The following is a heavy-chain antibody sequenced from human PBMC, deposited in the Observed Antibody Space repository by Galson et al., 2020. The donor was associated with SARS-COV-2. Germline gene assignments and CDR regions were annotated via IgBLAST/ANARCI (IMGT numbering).Heavy chain of an antibody. CDR3: ARDVSFWSGLDAFDI. D-gene: IGHD3-3*01. Sequence: SETLSLTCTVSGGSISSYYWSWIRQPPGKGLEWIGYIYYSGSTNYNPSLKSRVTISVDTSKNQFSLKLSSVTAADTAVYYCARDVSFWSGLDAFDIWGQGTMVTVSS. CDR2: IYYSGST. V-gene: IGHV4-59*01. J-gene: IGHJ3*02. CDR1: GGSISSYY.